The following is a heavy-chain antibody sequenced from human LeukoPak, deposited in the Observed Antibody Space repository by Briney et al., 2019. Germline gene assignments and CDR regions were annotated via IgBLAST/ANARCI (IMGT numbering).Heavy chain of an antibody. V-gene: IGHV3-23*01. CDR1: GFTFSSYA. CDR3: ARDPGSGYEEHFDY. Sequence: PGGSLRLSCAASGFTFSSYAMSWVRQAPGKGLEWVSDINGSGGSTYYADSVKGRFTISRDNAKDSLYLQMNSLRAEDTAVYYCARDPGSGYEEHFDYWGQGTLVTVSS. D-gene: IGHD5-12*01. J-gene: IGHJ4*02. CDR2: INGSGGST.